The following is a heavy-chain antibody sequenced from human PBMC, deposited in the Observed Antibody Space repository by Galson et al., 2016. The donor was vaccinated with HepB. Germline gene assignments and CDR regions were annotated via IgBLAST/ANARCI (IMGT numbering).Heavy chain of an antibody. Sequence: SETLSLTCTVSNSSISSYYWSWIRQPPGKGLEWIGNIYYSGSTNYNPSLKNRVTISVDRSKNQFSLKLTSVTAADTAVYYCARVLAMIRRGVYLGLDVWGQGTTVTVSS. V-gene: IGHV4-59*13. CDR1: NSSISSYY. CDR3: ARVLAMIRRGVYLGLDV. J-gene: IGHJ6*02. D-gene: IGHD3-10*01. CDR2: IYYSGST.